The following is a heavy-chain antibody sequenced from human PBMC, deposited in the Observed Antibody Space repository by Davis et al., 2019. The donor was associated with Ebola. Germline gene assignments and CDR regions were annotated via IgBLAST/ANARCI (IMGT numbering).Heavy chain of an antibody. J-gene: IGHJ4*02. CDR3: AYCSGGSCYHY. D-gene: IGHD2-15*01. V-gene: IGHV1-69*04. Sequence: SVKVSCKASGGTFSSYAISWVRQAPGQGLEWMGRIIPILGIANYAQKFQGRVTITADKSTSTAYMELSSLRSEDTAVYYCAYCSGGSCYHYWGQGTLVTVSS. CDR1: GGTFSSYA. CDR2: IIPILGIA.